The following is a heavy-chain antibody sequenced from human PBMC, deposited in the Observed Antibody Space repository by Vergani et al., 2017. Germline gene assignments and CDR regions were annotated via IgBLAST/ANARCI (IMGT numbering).Heavy chain of an antibody. CDR3: AADRCYGENYFDY. Sequence: EVQLVESGGGLVKPGGSLRLSCAASGFTFSSYSMNWVRQAPGKGLEWVSSISSSSNYIYYADSVKGGFTISRDNAKNSLYLQMNSLRAEDTAVYYCAADRCYGENYFDYWGQGTLVTVSS. CDR2: ISSSSNYI. CDR1: GFTFSSYS. J-gene: IGHJ4*02. D-gene: IGHD2-15*01. V-gene: IGHV3-21*01.